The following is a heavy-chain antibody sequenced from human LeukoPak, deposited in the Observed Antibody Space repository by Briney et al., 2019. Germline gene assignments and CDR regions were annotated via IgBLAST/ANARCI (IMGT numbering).Heavy chain of an antibody. CDR1: GFTFSIYS. CDR2: ISSSSSYI. CDR3: ARELTIFGVETGGFDP. D-gene: IGHD3-3*01. J-gene: IGHJ5*02. Sequence: PGGSLRLSSAASGFTFSIYSMNWVRQAPGKGLEWVSSISSSSSYIYYADSVKGRFTISRDNAKNSLYLQMNSLRAEDTAVYYCARELTIFGVETGGFDPWGQGTLVTVSS. V-gene: IGHV3-21*01.